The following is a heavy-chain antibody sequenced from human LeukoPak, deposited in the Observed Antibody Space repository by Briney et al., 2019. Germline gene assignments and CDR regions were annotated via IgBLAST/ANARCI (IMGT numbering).Heavy chain of an antibody. CDR1: GGPMNNYY. D-gene: IGHD3-22*01. V-gene: IGHV4-59*01. J-gene: IGHJ4*02. CDR2: IYHTGSA. Sequence: SETLSLTCTVSGGPMNNYYWSWIRQCLGRGLEGVGYIYHTGSATYKPSLKSRVTLSLDTSKNQFSLRLNSVTAADTAVYYCARGRGDSKGTSFDFWGQGTLVTVSS. CDR3: ARGRGDSKGTSFDF.